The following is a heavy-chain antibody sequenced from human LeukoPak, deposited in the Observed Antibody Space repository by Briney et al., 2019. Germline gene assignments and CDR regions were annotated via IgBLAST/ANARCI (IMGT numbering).Heavy chain of an antibody. Sequence: GGSLRLSCAASGFTFRNCAMHWVRQAPGKGLEYVSAISSNGGISYYANSVKGRFTISRDNSKNTLYLQMGSLRAEDMAVYYCARTSIAAHFDYWGQGTLVTVSS. CDR2: ISSNGGIS. J-gene: IGHJ4*02. V-gene: IGHV3-64*01. D-gene: IGHD6-6*01. CDR1: GFTFRNCA. CDR3: ARTSIAAHFDY.